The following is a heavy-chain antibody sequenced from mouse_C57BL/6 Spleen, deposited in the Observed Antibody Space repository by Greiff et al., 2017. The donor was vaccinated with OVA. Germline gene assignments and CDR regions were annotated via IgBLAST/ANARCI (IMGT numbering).Heavy chain of an antibody. CDR1: GFTFSDYY. J-gene: IGHJ4*01. V-gene: IGHV5-16*01. CDR2: INYDGSST. Sequence: EVQVVESEGGLVQPGSSMKLSCTASGFTFSDYYMAWVRQVPETGLEWVANINYDGSSTYYLDSLKSRFIISRDNAKNILYLQMSSLKSEDTATYYCARERGYSNYVPYAMDYWGQGTSVTVSS. CDR3: ARERGYSNYVPYAMDY. D-gene: IGHD2-5*01.